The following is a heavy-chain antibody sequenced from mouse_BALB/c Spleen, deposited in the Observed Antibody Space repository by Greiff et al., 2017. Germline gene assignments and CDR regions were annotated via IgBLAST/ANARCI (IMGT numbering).Heavy chain of an antibody. J-gene: IGHJ1*01. CDR3: ARRDYYGSSYGYFDV. D-gene: IGHD1-1*01. CDR2: IYWDDDK. Sequence: QVTLKESGPGILQPSQTLSLTCSFSGFSLSTSGMGVSWIRQPSGKGLEWLAHIYWDDDKRYNPSLKSRLTISKDTSSNQVFLKITSVDTADTATYYCARRDYYGSSYGYFDVWGAGTTVTVSS. V-gene: IGHV8-12*01. CDR1: GFSLSTSGMG.